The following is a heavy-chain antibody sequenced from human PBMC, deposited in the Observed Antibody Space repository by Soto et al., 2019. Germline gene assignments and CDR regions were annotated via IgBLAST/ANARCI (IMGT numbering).Heavy chain of an antibody. CDR2: ISGSGVST. V-gene: IGHV3-23*01. D-gene: IGHD6-19*01. J-gene: IGHJ4*02. CDR3: AKEVGYSSGYDYFDY. CDR1: GSTFGTIP. Sequence: EVQLLGSGGALLNPGGPRRLPVEASGSTFGTIPRTWSRQPPGKGWEWVPGISGSGVSTHYADSVKGRFTISRDNSKNTLYLQMNSLRAEDTAAYYCAKEVGYSSGYDYFDYWGQGTLVTVSS.